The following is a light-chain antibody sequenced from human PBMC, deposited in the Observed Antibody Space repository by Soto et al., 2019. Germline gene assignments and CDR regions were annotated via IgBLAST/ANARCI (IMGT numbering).Light chain of an antibody. CDR3: SSYAGINNFYV. J-gene: IGLJ1*01. Sequence: QSVLTQPPSASGSPGQSVTISCTGTSSDVGDYNYVSWYQQHPGKAPKLMIYEVSKRPSGVPDRFSGSKSGNTASLTVSGLQAEDEVDYYCSSYAGINNFYVFGTGTKVTVL. CDR2: EVS. V-gene: IGLV2-8*01. CDR1: SSDVGDYNY.